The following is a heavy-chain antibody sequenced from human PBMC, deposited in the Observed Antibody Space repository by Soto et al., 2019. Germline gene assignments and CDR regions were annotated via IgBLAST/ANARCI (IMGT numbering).Heavy chain of an antibody. CDR2: RKQDGTEK. V-gene: IGHV3-7*01. D-gene: IGHD5-18*01. CDR3: ARGDTPMITGMDSFDI. J-gene: IGHJ3*02. CDR1: GFTFSRYW. Sequence: GGSLRLSCAASGFTFSRYWMNWVRQAPGKGLEWVANRKQDGTEKNYVDSVKGRFTISRDNARKLLYLQMDSLRAEDTAVYFCARGDTPMITGMDSFDIWGQGTM.